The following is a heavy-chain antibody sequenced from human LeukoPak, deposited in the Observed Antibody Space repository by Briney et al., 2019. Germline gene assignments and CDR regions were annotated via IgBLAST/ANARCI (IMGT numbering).Heavy chain of an antibody. Sequence: SETLSLTCTVSGGSISSYYWSWIRQPPGKGLEWIGYIYYSGSTNYNPSLKSRVTISADTSKNQFSLNLSSVTAADTAVYYCARDSGDTAMAAYWGQGTLVTVSS. CDR3: ARDSGDTAMAAY. CDR2: IYYSGST. D-gene: IGHD5-18*01. J-gene: IGHJ4*02. CDR1: GGSISSYY. V-gene: IGHV4-59*12.